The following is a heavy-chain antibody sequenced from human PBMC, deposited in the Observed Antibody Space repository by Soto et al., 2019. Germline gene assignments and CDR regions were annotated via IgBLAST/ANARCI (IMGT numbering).Heavy chain of an antibody. CDR3: ATAPYCSGGSCYPNWFDP. CDR1: GYTLTELS. CDR2: FDPEDGET. J-gene: IGHJ5*02. Sequence: ASVKVSCKVSGYTLTELSMHWVRQAPGKGLEWMGGFDPEDGETIYAQKLQGRVTITEDTSTDTAYMKMSSLRSEDTAVYYCATAPYCSGGSCYPNWFDPWGQGTLVTVSS. V-gene: IGHV1-24*01. D-gene: IGHD2-15*01.